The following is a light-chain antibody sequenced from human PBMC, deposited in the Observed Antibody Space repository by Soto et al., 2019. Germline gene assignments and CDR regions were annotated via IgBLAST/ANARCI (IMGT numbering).Light chain of an antibody. Sequence: QSALTQPASVSGSPGQSITISCTGTSSDVGGYNYVSWYHHHPGKAPKLIIYEVNNRPSGVSNRFSGSKSGNTASLTISGLQDEDEADYYCSSYTGSSTVFGGGTKVTVL. CDR2: EVN. CDR3: SSYTGSSTV. J-gene: IGLJ3*02. CDR1: SSDVGGYNY. V-gene: IGLV2-14*01.